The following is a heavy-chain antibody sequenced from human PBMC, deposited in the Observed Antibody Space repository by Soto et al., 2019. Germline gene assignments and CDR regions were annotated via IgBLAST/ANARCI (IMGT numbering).Heavy chain of an antibody. Sequence: TLSLTCTVSGGSMSSNEHYWSWMRQPPGKGLEWIGYIYHSGSTYYTPSLKGRVTISVDTSKSQFSLKLTSVTAADTGVYFCARASEYTLGWFDPWGLGTLVTVSS. V-gene: IGHV4-30-4*08. CDR1: GGSMSSNEHY. D-gene: IGHD6-6*01. CDR2: IYHSGST. J-gene: IGHJ5*02. CDR3: ARASEYTLGWFDP.